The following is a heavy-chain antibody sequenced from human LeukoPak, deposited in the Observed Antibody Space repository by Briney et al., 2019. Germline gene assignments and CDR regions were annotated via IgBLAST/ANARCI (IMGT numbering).Heavy chain of an antibody. D-gene: IGHD5-18*01. Sequence: GGSLRLSCAASGFTFSSYWMHWVRQAPGKGLVWVSRINSDGSSTSYADSVKGRFTISRGNSKNTLYLQMNSLRAEDTAVYYCARDGGVYGYGYFAYWGQGTLVTVSS. CDR1: GFTFSSYW. J-gene: IGHJ4*02. V-gene: IGHV3-74*01. CDR2: INSDGSST. CDR3: ARDGGVYGYGYFAY.